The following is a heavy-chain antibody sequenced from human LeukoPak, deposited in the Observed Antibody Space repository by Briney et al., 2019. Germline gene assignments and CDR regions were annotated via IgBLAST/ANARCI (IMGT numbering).Heavy chain of an antibody. J-gene: IGHJ5*02. Sequence: SVKVSCKASGGTFSSYAISWVRQAPGQGLEWMGGIIPIFGTANYAQKFQGRVTITADESTSTAYVELSSLRSEDTAVYYCARAPGVTTVGGYNWFDPWGQGTLVTVSS. V-gene: IGHV1-69*13. CDR1: GGTFSSYA. D-gene: IGHD4-11*01. CDR2: IIPIFGTA. CDR3: ARAPGVTTVGGYNWFDP.